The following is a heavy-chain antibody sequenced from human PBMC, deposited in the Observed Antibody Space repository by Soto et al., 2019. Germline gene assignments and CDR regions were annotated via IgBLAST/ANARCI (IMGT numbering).Heavy chain of an antibody. J-gene: IGHJ4*02. V-gene: IGHV1-8*01. D-gene: IGHD4-17*01. CDR2: TNPKSGYT. CDR3: ARTDGDLDY. Sequence: QVQLVQSGAEVKKPGASVKVSCKTSGYTFTNYDINWVRQATGQGLEWMGWTNPKSGYTGSAQKFQGRVTMTRDSSISTAYMELHSLTSEDTAVYYCARTDGDLDYWGQGTLITVSS. CDR1: GYTFTNYD.